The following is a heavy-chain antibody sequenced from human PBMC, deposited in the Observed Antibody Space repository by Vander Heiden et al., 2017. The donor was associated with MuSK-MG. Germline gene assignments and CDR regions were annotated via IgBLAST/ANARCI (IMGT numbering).Heavy chain of an antibody. D-gene: IGHD6-19*01. Sequence: QVQLQQSGPGMVKPSETLSLSCAVSGHPVTTSSYWAWIRQPPGTGLEWMGSIEYSGRTFYNPSLRGRITLSRDTSKNHVSLNLTSVTAADTAVYFCARQDSIGLYVLFDIWGQGTKGTVSS. CDR1: GHPVTTSSY. V-gene: IGHV4-38-2*01. CDR3: ARQDSIGLYVLFDI. J-gene: IGHJ3*02. CDR2: IEYSGRT.